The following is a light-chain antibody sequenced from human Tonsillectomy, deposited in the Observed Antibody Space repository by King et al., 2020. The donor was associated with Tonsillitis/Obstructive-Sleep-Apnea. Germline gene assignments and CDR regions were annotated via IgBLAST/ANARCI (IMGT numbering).Light chain of an antibody. CDR3: AAWSEGQKRV. J-gene: IGLJ2*01. V-gene: IGLV1-44*01. Sequence: PSGVPDRFSGSKSGTSASLAISGLQSEDEADYYCAAWSEGQKRVFGGGTKLT.